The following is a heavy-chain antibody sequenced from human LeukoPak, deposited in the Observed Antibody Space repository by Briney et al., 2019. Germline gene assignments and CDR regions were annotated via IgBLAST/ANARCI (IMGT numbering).Heavy chain of an antibody. D-gene: IGHD4-17*01. J-gene: IGHJ4*02. CDR1: GYSIRSGYH. V-gene: IGHV4-38-2*01. Sequence: SETLSLTCAVSGYSIRSGYHWGWIRQPPGKGLEWMGIIYHSGNTFYNPSLKSRVTISVDTSKNQFFLNLTSVAAADTAVYYCARVDYSDDSPFDSWGQGTLVTVSS. CDR3: ARVDYSDDSPFDS. CDR2: IYHSGNT.